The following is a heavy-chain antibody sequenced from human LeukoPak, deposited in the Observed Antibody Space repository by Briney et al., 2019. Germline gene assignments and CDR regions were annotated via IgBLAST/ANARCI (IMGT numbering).Heavy chain of an antibody. CDR2: INWNGGST. CDR1: GFTFDDYG. V-gene: IGHV3-20*04. Sequence: GGSLRLSCAASGFTFDDYGMSWVRQAPGKGLEWVSGINWNGGSTGYADSVKGRFTISRDNAKNSLYLQMNSLRAEDTAVYYCARETYYYDSSGYYYGFDYWGQGTLVTVSS. CDR3: ARETYYYDSSGYYYGFDY. D-gene: IGHD3-22*01. J-gene: IGHJ4*02.